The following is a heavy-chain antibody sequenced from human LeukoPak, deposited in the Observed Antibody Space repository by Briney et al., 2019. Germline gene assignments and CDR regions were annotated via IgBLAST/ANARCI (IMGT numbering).Heavy chain of an antibody. V-gene: IGHV4-39*01. J-gene: IGHJ5*02. D-gene: IGHD6-19*01. CDR1: GGSISSSSYY. Sequence: SETLSLTCTVSGGSISSSSYYWGWIRQPPGKGLEWIGSIYYSGSTYYNPSLKSRVTISVDTSKTQFSLKLSSVTAADTAVYYCARHAATIAVAGRGNWFDPWGQGTLVTVSS. CDR3: ARHAATIAVAGRGNWFDP. CDR2: IYYSGST.